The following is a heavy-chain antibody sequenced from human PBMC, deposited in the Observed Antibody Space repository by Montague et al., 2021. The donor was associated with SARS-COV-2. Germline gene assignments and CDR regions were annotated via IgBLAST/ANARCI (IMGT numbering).Heavy chain of an antibody. D-gene: IGHD4-11*01. Sequence: SETLSLTCTVSGYSISSGYYWGWIRHPPGKGLEWIGSINHSGSTSYNPPLKSRVTISVDTSKNQFSLKLSSVTAADTAVYYCAVNSNYYYYYGMDVWGQGTTVTVSS. V-gene: IGHV4-38-2*02. CDR1: GYSISSGYY. CDR3: AVNSNYYYYYGMDV. CDR2: INHSGST. J-gene: IGHJ6*02.